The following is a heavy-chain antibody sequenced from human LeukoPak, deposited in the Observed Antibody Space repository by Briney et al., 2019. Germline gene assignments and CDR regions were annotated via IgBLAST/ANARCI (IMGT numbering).Heavy chain of an antibody. J-gene: IGHJ4*02. CDR2: INAGNGNT. D-gene: IGHD1-14*01. Sequence: ASVKVSCKASGYTFTSYAMHWVRQAPGQRLEWMGWINAGNGNTKYSQEFQGRVTITRDTSASTAYMELNRLRFDDTAVYYCASLETTGDYWGQGTLVTVSS. V-gene: IGHV1-3*01. CDR3: ASLETTGDY. CDR1: GYTFTSYA.